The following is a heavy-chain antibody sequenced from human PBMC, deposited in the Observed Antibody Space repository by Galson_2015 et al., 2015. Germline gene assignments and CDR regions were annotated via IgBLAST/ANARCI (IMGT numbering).Heavy chain of an antibody. CDR1: GYSIARYA. V-gene: IGHV3-23*01. D-gene: IGHD3-16*01. Sequence: SLRLSCEGSGYSIARYAVNWVRQAPGKGLEWVAAISGTSGAIYYSHYLKGRFAISSDNSNTTLFLQINSMRADDTAVCYCARDRWGIWFPFDSWGQGTQVAVSS. J-gene: IGHJ4*02. CDR3: ARDRWGIWFPFDS. CDR2: ISGTSGAI.